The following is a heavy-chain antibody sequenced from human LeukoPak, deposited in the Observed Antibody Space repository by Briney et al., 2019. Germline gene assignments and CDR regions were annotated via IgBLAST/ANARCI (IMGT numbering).Heavy chain of an antibody. CDR3: ARRPYEE. Sequence: GGSLRLSCAASGFTLSSNYMSWVRQAPGKGLEWVSVIYIRVSTYSADSVRGRVTISRDNYKNTLYLQMNSLRVEDTAVYYCARRPYEEWGQGTQVTVSS. CDR2: IYIRVST. J-gene: IGHJ4*02. V-gene: IGHV3-66*04. CDR1: GFTLSSNY. D-gene: IGHD5-12*01.